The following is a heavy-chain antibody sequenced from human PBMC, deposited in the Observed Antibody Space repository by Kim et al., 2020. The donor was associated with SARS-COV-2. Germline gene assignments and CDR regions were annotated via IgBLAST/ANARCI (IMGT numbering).Heavy chain of an antibody. CDR3: ARQRVLVGYDY. CDR2: T. Sequence: TYYNPPLQSRVPLSVDTSKDQFSLERSSVTAADAAVYYCARQRVLVGYDYWGQGTLVTVS. D-gene: IGHD3-3*01. J-gene: IGHJ4*02. V-gene: IGHV4-39*01.